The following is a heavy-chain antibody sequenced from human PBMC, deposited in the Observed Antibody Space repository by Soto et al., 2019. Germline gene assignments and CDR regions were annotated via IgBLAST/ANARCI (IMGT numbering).Heavy chain of an antibody. J-gene: IGHJ3*02. D-gene: IGHD5-18*01. CDR1: GGTFSSYA. Sequence: QVQLVQSGAEVKKPGSSVKVSCKASGGTFSSYAISWVRQAPGQGLEWMGGIIPIFGTANYAQKFQGRVTITADESTSTAYIELSSLRSEDTAAYYRARDRGYSYGSSILDIWGQGTMVTVSS. CDR2: IIPIFGTA. V-gene: IGHV1-69*01. CDR3: ARDRGYSYGSSILDI.